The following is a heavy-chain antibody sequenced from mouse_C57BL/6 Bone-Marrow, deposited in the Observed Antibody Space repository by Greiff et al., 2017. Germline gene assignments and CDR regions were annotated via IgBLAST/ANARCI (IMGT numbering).Heavy chain of an antibody. D-gene: IGHD1-1*01. V-gene: IGHV5-9-1*02. CDR3: TRGYGSSLYAMDY. Sequence: EVKLMESGEGLVKPGGSLKLSCAASGFPFSSYAMSWVRQTPEKRLEWVAYISSGGDYIYYADTVKGRFTISRDNARNTLYLQMSSLKSEDTAMYYCTRGYGSSLYAMDYWGQGTSVTVSS. J-gene: IGHJ4*01. CDR1: GFPFSSYA. CDR2: ISSGGDYI.